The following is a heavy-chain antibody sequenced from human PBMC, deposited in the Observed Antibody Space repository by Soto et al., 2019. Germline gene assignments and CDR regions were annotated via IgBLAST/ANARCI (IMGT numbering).Heavy chain of an antibody. D-gene: IGHD2-15*01. CDR2: ISSSSGTI. V-gene: IGHV3-48*01. Sequence: EVQLVESGGDLVQPRESLRVSCAASGFTFSNYDMNWVRQAPGKGLEWVSYISSSSGTIYYADSVKGRFTTSRDNAKNSLYLQMNSLRAEDTAVYYCARGPTCIEGYCSSGSWHDYWGQGTLVTVSS. CDR3: ARGPTCIEGYCSSGSWHDY. CDR1: GFTFSNYD. J-gene: IGHJ4*02.